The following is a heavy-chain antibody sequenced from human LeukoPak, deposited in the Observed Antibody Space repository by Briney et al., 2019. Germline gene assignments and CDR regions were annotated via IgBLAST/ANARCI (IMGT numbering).Heavy chain of an antibody. Sequence: PSETLSLTCSVSNGSISTYYWSWIRQSPGQGLECIGYISYGGATTYNPSLKRRVTLSVDSPKNHFSLRLTSLTAADTALYYCARHGGTLDYFDSWGPGSLVTVSS. CDR2: ISYGGAT. D-gene: IGHD1-26*01. CDR3: ARHGGTLDYFDS. CDR1: NGSISTYY. J-gene: IGHJ4*02. V-gene: IGHV4-59*08.